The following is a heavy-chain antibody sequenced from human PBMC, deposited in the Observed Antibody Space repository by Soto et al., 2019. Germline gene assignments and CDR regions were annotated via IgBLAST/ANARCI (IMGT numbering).Heavy chain of an antibody. Sequence: PSETLSLTCTVSGDSINNHYWSWIRQPPGKGMEYIGDVHDTAGTNYNPSLKSRVTISQDTSRNQFSLTMPSVPAADTAVYFCGRLRHNWSSVGFGSGYFDPWGAGTRGTVCS. CDR2: VHDTAGT. J-gene: IGHJ5*02. V-gene: IGHV4-59*08. CDR3: GRLRHNWSSVGFGSGYFDP. D-gene: IGHD1-20*01. CDR1: GDSINNHY.